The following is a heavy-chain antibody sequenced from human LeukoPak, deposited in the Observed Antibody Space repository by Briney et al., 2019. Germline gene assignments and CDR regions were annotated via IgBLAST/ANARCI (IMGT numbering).Heavy chain of an antibody. D-gene: IGHD1-26*01. CDR2: IYHSGST. Sequence: SGTLSLTCTVSAYSISSGYYWGWIRQPPGKGLEWIGSIYHSGSTYYNPSLKSRVTISVDTSKNQFSLKLTSVTAADTAVYYCARTYSGSYYPFDYWGQGTLVTVSS. V-gene: IGHV4-38-2*02. CDR3: ARTYSGSYYPFDY. CDR1: AYSISSGYY. J-gene: IGHJ4*02.